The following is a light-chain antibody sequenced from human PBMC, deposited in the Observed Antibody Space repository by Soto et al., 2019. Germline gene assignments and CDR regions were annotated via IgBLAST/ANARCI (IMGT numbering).Light chain of an antibody. V-gene: IGKV3-11*01. Sequence: EIVMPQSPATLSVSPGERATLSCRASQSVSSYLTWYQQKPGQAPRLLIYDASNRATGIPARFSGSGSGTDFTLTISSLEPEDFGIYSCQQYHTWPPITVGQGTRLEIK. CDR1: QSVSSY. J-gene: IGKJ5*01. CDR3: QQYHTWPPIT. CDR2: DAS.